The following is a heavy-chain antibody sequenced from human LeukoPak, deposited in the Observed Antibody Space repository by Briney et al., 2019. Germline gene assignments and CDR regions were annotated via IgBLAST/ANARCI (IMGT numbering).Heavy chain of an antibody. CDR3: ATSSWYRLAY. V-gene: IGHV3-72*01. D-gene: IGHD6-13*01. J-gene: IGHJ4*02. Sequence: GGSLRLSCAASGFTFSDSFMSWVRQALGKGLERVGRSRNKADSYTAEYAASVKGRFTISRDESKNSLYLQISSLEPEDAAVYYCATSSWYRLAYWGQGSLVTVSS. CDR2: SRNKADSYTA. CDR1: GFTFSDSF.